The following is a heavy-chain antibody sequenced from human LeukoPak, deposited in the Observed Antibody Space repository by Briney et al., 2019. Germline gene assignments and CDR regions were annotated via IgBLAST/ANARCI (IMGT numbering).Heavy chain of an antibody. Sequence: PSETLSLTCTVSGGSISSGSYYWSWIRQPAGKGLEWIGRIYTSGSTNYNPSLKSRVTISVDTSKNQFSLKLSSVTAADTAVYYCARLDYDFWRPYYMDVWGKGTTVTVSS. CDR2: IYTSGST. CDR3: ARLDYDFWRPYYMDV. CDR1: GGSISSGSYY. D-gene: IGHD3-3*01. J-gene: IGHJ6*03. V-gene: IGHV4-61*02.